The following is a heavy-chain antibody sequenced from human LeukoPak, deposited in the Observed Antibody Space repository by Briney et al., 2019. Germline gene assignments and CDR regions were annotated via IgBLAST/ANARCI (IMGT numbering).Heavy chain of an antibody. CDR3: ARGLVGANWFDP. Sequence: GGSLRLSCAASGFTFSNYWMSWVRQAPGKGLEWVANIKHDGSEKYYVDSVKGRFTISKDNAKNSLYLQMNRLRAEDTAVYYCARGLVGANWFDPWGQGTLVTVSS. CDR2: IKHDGSEK. V-gene: IGHV3-7*05. J-gene: IGHJ5*02. CDR1: GFTFSNYW. D-gene: IGHD1-26*01.